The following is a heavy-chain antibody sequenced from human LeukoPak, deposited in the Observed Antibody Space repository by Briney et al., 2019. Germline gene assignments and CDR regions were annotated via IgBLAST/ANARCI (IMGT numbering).Heavy chain of an antibody. V-gene: IGHV4-30-2*02. D-gene: IGHD3-22*01. Sequence: SETLSLTCAVSGGSISSGGYSWSWIRQPPGKGLEWIGYIYHSGSTYYNPSLKSRVTISVDTSKNQFSLKLSSVTAADTAVYYCARNYYDSSGYYYTPGHWGQGTLVTVSS. J-gene: IGHJ4*02. CDR2: IYHSGST. CDR1: GGSISSGGYS. CDR3: ARNYYDSSGYYYTPGH.